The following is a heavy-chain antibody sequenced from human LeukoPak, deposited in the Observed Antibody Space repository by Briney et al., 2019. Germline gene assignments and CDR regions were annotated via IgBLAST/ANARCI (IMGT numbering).Heavy chain of an antibody. CDR1: GFSFITYG. J-gene: IGHJ4*02. Sequence: GGSLRLSCAASGFSFITYGMSWVRQPPGKGLEWVSGIGGDDSTYYADSLEGRFTITRDTSKNTLFLQKNNLRAGDTAVYYCAKDSRGGYFDYWGQGTLVTVSS. CDR3: AKDSRGGYFDY. CDR2: IGGDDST. D-gene: IGHD2-15*01. V-gene: IGHV3-23*01.